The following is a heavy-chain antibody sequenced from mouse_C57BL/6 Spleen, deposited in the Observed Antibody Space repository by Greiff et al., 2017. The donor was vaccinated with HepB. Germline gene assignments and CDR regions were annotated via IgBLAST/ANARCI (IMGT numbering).Heavy chain of an antibody. V-gene: IGHV14-1*01. CDR3: TSIYYDYDGFAY. CDR2: IDPEDGDT. CDR1: GFNIKDYY. D-gene: IGHD2-4*01. Sequence: EVKLQESGAELVRPGASVKLSCTASGFNIKDYYMHWVKQRPEQGLEWIGRIDPEDGDTEYAPKFQGKATMTADTSSNTAYLQLSSLTSEDTAVYYCTSIYYDYDGFAYWGQGSLVTVSA. J-gene: IGHJ3*01.